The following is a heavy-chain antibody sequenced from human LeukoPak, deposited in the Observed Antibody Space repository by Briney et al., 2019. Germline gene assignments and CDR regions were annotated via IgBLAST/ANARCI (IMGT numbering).Heavy chain of an antibody. Sequence: GGSLRLSCAASGFALSSHWMTWVRQVPGRGPEWVANVNRDGSETYYLDSVKGRFTISKDNAKNSLYLQMNSLRAEDTALYHCARNNGMGVWGQGTTVIVSS. J-gene: IGHJ6*02. CDR1: GFALSSHW. V-gene: IGHV3-7*03. CDR2: VNRDGSET. CDR3: ARNNGMGV.